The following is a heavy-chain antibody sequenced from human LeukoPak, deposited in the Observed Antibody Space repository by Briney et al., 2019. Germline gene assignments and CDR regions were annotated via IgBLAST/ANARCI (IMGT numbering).Heavy chain of an antibody. CDR2: ISAYNGNT. CDR3: ARDPAVAAVDPEYFQH. CDR1: GYTLTELS. Sequence: AASVKVSCKVSGYTLTELSMHWVRQAPGQGLEWMGWISAYNGNTNYAQKLQGRVTMTTDTSTSTAYMELRSLRSDDTAVYYCARDPAVAAVDPEYFQHWGQGTLVTVSS. J-gene: IGHJ1*01. D-gene: IGHD6-19*01. V-gene: IGHV1-18*01.